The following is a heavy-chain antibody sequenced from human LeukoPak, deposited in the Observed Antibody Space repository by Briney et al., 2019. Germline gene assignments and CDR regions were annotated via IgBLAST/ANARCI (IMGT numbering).Heavy chain of an antibody. CDR3: AKDEGTVPFGY. Sequence: GGPLRLSCAASGFTFSSYAMSWVRQAPGKGLEWVSAISGSGGSTYYADSAKGRFTISRDNSKNTLYLQMNSLRAEDTAVYYCAKDEGTVPFGYWGQGTLVTVSS. J-gene: IGHJ4*02. D-gene: IGHD4-11*01. V-gene: IGHV3-23*01. CDR1: GFTFSSYA. CDR2: ISGSGGST.